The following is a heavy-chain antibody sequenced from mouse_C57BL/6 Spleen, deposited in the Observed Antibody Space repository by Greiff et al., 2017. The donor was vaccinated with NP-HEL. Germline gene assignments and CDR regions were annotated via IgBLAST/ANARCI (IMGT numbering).Heavy chain of an antibody. D-gene: IGHD2-14*01. CDR1: GYTFTGYW. CDR2: ILPGSGST. J-gene: IGHJ2*01. Sequence: QVQLQQSGAELVKPGASVKLSCKASGYTFTGYWIEWVKQRPGHGLEWIGEILPGSGSTNYNEKFKGKATFTADTSSNTAYMHLSSLKTEDSAIYYWARGAGTGGYDFYGRGEGTTLTVST. V-gene: IGHV1-9*01. CDR3: ARGAGTGGYDFYG.